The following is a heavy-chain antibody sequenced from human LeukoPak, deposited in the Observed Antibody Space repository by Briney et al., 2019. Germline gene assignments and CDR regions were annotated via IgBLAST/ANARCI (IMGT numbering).Heavy chain of an antibody. CDR1: GGSFSGYY. CDR3: ARGRIELGIDDALDI. CDR2: INHSGST. Sequence: PSETLSLTCAVYGGSFSGYYWNWIRQPPGKGLEWIGEINHSGSTNYSPSLKSRVTISVDRSKNQFSLKLSSVTAADTAVYYRARGRIELGIDDALDIWGQGTMVTVSS. V-gene: IGHV4-34*01. J-gene: IGHJ3*02. D-gene: IGHD7-27*01.